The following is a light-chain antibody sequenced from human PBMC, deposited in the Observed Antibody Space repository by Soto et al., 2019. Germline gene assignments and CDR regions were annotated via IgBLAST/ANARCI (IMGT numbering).Light chain of an antibody. V-gene: IGKV3-20*01. Sequence: EIVLTQSPGTLSLSPGERATLSCRASQSISSSYLAWYQQRPGQAPRLLIYGASSMTPGTPDRFSGSGSGIDFTLNISRLEPEDFAVYYWQRRKTFGQGTNLEIK. J-gene: IGKJ2*01. CDR3: QRRKT. CDR1: QSISSSY. CDR2: GAS.